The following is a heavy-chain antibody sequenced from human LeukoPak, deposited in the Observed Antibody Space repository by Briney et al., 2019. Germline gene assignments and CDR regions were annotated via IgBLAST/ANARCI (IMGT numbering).Heavy chain of an antibody. CDR3: ARVGSGSYFDY. V-gene: IGHV4-34*01. CDR2: INHSGST. D-gene: IGHD3-10*01. Sequence: SETLSLTCAVYGGSFSGYYWSWIRQPPGKGLEWIGEINHSGSTNYNPSLKGRVTISVDTSKNQLSLKLSSVTAADTAVYYCARVGSGSYFDYWGQGTLVTVSS. J-gene: IGHJ4*02. CDR1: GGSFSGYY.